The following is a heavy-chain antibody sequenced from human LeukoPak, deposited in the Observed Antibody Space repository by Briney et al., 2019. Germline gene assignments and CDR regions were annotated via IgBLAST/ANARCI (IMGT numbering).Heavy chain of an antibody. J-gene: IGHJ4*02. D-gene: IGHD5-12*01. CDR1: GYTFTGYY. CDR2: INPNSGGT. CDR3: ARDLGGYSGYDPFDY. Sequence: ASVQVSCKASGYTFTGYYMHWVRQAPGQGLEWMGWINPNSGGTNYAQKFQGRVTMTRDTSISTAYMELSRLRSDDTAVYYCARDLGGYSGYDPFDYWGQGTLVTVSS. V-gene: IGHV1-2*02.